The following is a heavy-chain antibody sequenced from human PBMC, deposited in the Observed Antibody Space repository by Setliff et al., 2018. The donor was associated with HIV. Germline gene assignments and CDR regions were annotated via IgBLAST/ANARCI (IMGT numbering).Heavy chain of an antibody. CDR2: IQNGGSDT. D-gene: IGHD6-13*01. CDR1: GFTFTDYW. Sequence: LRLSCAASGFTFTDYWMHWVRQAPGKGPEWVSYIQNGGSDTRYADSVKGRFTISRDNTKRTVYLQMNSLRGEDTAVYYCAKVRDCSSPGFHHWGQGTLVTVSS. V-gene: IGHV3-74*01. CDR3: AKVRDCSSPGFHH. J-gene: IGHJ1*01.